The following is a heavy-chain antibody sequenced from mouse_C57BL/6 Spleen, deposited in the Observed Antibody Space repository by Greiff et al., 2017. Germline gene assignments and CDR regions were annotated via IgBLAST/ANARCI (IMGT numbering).Heavy chain of an antibody. D-gene: IGHD2-2*01. CDR1: GFTFTSYG. J-gene: IGHJ3*01. CDR3: AGPPYGDDEAWFAD. CDR2: ISRGGSYT. V-gene: IGHV5-6*01. Sequence: EVQLVESGGDLVKPGGSLKLSCAASGFTFTSYGMSWVRQSPDKRLEWVGTISRGGSYTYYPDSVKGRFTISRDNATNTLYLQLSSLKSEDAAMYYCAGPPYGDDEAWFADWGQGTLVTVSA.